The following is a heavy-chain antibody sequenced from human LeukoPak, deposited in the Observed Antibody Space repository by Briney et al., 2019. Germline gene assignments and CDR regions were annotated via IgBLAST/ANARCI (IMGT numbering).Heavy chain of an antibody. CDR3: ARDGIAARSGDI. CDR1: GYTFSSYW. J-gene: IGHJ3*02. CDR2: IKQDGSEK. V-gene: IGHV3-7*01. D-gene: IGHD6-6*01. Sequence: GGSLRLCCAASGYTFSSYWMSWVRQAPGKGLEWVANIKQDGSEKYYVDSVKGRFTISRDNAKNSLYLQMNSLRAEDTAVYYCARDGIAARSGDIWGQGTMVTVSS.